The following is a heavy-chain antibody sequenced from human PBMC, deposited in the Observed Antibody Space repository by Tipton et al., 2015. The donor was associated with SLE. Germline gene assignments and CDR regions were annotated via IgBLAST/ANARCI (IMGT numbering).Heavy chain of an antibody. V-gene: IGHV4-38-2*02. J-gene: IGHJ5*02. D-gene: IGHD7-27*01. CDR3: ARDLKGLGTYNWFDP. CDR1: GYSISSGYY. Sequence: TLSLTCTVSGYSISSGYYWGWIRQPPGKGLEWIGSIYHSGSTYYNPSLKSRVTISVDTSKNQFSLKLSSATAADTAVYYCARDLKGLGTYNWFDPWGQGTLVTVSS. CDR2: IYHSGST.